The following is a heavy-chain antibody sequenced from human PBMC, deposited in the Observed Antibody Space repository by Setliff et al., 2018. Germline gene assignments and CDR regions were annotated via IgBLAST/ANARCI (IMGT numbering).Heavy chain of an antibody. CDR1: GYTFTSYG. Sequence: ASVKVSCKASGYTFTSYGISWVRQAPGQGLEWMGWISAYNGNTNYAQKLQGRVTMTTDTSTSTAYMELRSLRSDDTAVYYCARDEAPRHFDWLLGRKYYYYGMDVWGQGTTVTVSS. CDR2: ISAYNGNT. V-gene: IGHV1-18*01. CDR3: ARDEAPRHFDWLLGRKYYYYGMDV. D-gene: IGHD3-9*01. J-gene: IGHJ6*02.